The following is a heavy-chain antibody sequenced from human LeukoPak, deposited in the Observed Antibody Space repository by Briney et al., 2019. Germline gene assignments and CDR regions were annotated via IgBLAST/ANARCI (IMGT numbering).Heavy chain of an antibody. CDR1: GYTFTGYY. V-gene: IGHV1-2*02. Sequence: SVNFSCKASGYTFTGYYMHWVRQAPGQGLEWMGWSNPNSGGTDYAQKSQGRVSMTRDTSISTAYMQMSTLRSDDTPVYYCASPLTYYYDSSGPLSAFDIWGQGTMVTVSS. CDR3: ASPLTYYYDSSGPLSAFDI. CDR2: SNPNSGGT. D-gene: IGHD3-22*01. J-gene: IGHJ3*02.